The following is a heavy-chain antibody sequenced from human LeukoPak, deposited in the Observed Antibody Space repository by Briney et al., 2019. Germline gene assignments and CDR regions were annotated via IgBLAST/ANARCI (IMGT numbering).Heavy chain of an antibody. V-gene: IGHV4-4*07. CDR2: IYSSGST. CDR3: ARGGDSSSWRGAHWFDP. D-gene: IGHD6-13*01. J-gene: IGHJ5*02. CDR1: GGFISTYY. Sequence: SETLSLTCTVSGGFISTYYLSWIRQPAGKGLEWIGRIYSSGSTNYNPSLKSRATMSVDTSKNQFSLKLSSVNAADTAVYYCARGGDSSSWRGAHWFDPWGQGTLVTVSS.